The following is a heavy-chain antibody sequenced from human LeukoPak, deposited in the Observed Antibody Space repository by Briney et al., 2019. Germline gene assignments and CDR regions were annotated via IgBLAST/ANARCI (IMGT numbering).Heavy chain of an antibody. CDR3: ARAPSEIGGYYPEYFRH. D-gene: IGHD3-22*01. CDR1: GFTFSNYW. V-gene: IGHV3-74*01. CDR2: IKSDGRT. Sequence: GGSLRLSCAAAGFTFSNYWMHWVRQAPGKGLVWVSRIKSDGRTNYADSVKGRFTISRDNARNTVSLQMNSLRAEDTGVYYCARAPSEIGGYYPEYFRHWGQGTLVTVSS. J-gene: IGHJ1*01.